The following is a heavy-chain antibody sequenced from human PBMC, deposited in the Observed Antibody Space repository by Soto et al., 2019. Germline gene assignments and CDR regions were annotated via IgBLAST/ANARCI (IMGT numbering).Heavy chain of an antibody. D-gene: IGHD3-22*01. Sequence: ASVKVSCKASGYTFTSYGISWVQQAPGQGLEWMGWISAYNGNTNYAQKLQGRVTMTTDTSTSTAYMELRSLRSDDTAVYYCARDAYYYDSSGYLGYYYGMDVWGQGTTVTVSS. J-gene: IGHJ6*02. CDR1: GYTFTSYG. CDR3: ARDAYYYDSSGYLGYYYGMDV. V-gene: IGHV1-18*01. CDR2: ISAYNGNT.